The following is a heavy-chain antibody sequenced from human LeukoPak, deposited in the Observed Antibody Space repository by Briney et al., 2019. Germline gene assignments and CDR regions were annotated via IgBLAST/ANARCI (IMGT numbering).Heavy chain of an antibody. CDR3: ATASSGLFY. D-gene: IGHD3-16*01. V-gene: IGHV3-15*01. Sequence: GESLRLPCAASGLTFSNAWMSWVRQAPGEGLEWVGRIKRKTDGETTEYVAPVKGRFTISRDDSKNTLYLQMNSLKTEDTGVYYCATASSGLFYWGQGTLVTVSS. CDR2: IKRKTDGETT. CDR1: GLTFSNAW. J-gene: IGHJ4*02.